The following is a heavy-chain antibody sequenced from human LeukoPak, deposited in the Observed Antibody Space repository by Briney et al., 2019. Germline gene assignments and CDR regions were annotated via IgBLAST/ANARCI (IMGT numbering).Heavy chain of an antibody. V-gene: IGHV4-31*03. Sequence: SQTLSLTCTVSGGSISSGGYYWRWIRQHPGKGLEWIGYIYYSGSTYYNPSLKSRVAISVDTSKNQFSLKLSSVTAADTAVYYCARVPATVTGWYFDLWGRGTLVTVSS. D-gene: IGHD4-11*01. J-gene: IGHJ2*01. CDR2: IYYSGST. CDR3: ARVPATVTGWYFDL. CDR1: GGSISSGGYY.